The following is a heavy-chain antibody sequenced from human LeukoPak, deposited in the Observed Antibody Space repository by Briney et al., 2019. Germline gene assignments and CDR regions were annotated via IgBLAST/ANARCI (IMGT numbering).Heavy chain of an antibody. Sequence: GGSLRLSCAASGFTFSSCSMNWVRRAPGKGLEWVLSFSSSNSYIYNADSVKGRFTISRDNAKNSLYLKMNSLRAEDTAVYYCARHQGLLVVAGRFGYWGQGTHVTDSS. D-gene: IGHD6-19*01. V-gene: IGHV3-21*01. CDR2: FSSSNSYI. J-gene: IGHJ4*02. CDR3: ARHQGLLVVAGRFGY. CDR1: GFTFSSCS.